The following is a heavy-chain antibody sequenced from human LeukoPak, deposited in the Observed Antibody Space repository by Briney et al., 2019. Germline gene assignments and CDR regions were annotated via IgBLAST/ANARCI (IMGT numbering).Heavy chain of an antibody. V-gene: IGHV3-7*01. J-gene: IGHJ4*02. CDR2: IKQDGSEK. CDR3: ARGPRWIQLWFFDY. D-gene: IGHD5-18*01. Sequence: GGSLRLSCAAPGFTFSSYWMSWVRQAPGKGLEWVANIKQDGSEKYYVDSVKGRFTISRDNAKNSLYLQMNSLRAEDTAVYYCARGPRWIQLWFFDYWGQGTLVTVSS. CDR1: GFTFSSYW.